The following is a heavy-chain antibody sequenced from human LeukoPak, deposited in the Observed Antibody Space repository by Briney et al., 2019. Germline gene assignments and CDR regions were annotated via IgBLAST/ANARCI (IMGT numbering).Heavy chain of an antibody. J-gene: IGHJ4*02. CDR1: GFTFSSYA. V-gene: IGHV3-23*01. D-gene: IGHD6-19*01. Sequence: GGSLRLSCAASGFTFSSYAMSWVRRAPGKGLEWVSTITSSGGSTFYADSVKGRFTISRDNSKNTLFLQMNSLRAEDTAVYYCAKHRGGSGWAFDYWGQGTLVTVSS. CDR2: ITSSGGST. CDR3: AKHRGGSGWAFDY.